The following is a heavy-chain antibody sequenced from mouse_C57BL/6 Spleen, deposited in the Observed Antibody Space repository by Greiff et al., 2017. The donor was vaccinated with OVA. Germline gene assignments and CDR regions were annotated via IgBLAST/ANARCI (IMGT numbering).Heavy chain of an antibody. CDR2: IWWDDDK. D-gene: IGHD1-1*01. Sequence: QVTLKVCGPGILQPSQTLSLTCSFSGFSLSTFGMGVGWIRQPSGKGLEWLAHIWWDDDKYYNPALKSRLTISKDTSKNQVFLKIANVDTADTATYYCARMVTTVVPYYAMDYWGQGTSVTVSS. CDR3: ARMVTTVVPYYAMDY. V-gene: IGHV8-8*01. CDR1: GFSLSTFGMG. J-gene: IGHJ4*01.